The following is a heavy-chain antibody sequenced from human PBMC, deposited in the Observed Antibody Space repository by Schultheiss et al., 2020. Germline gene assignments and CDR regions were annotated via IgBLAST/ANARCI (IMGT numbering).Heavy chain of an antibody. D-gene: IGHD6-13*01. CDR1: GFTFSSYA. V-gene: IGHV3-23*01. J-gene: IGHJ4*02. CDR3: AKEGVAAASDY. CDR2: ISGSGGST. Sequence: GESLKISCAASGFTFSSYAMSWVRQAPGKGLEWVSAISGSGGSTYYADSVKGRFAISRDNSKNTLYLQMNSLRAEDTAVYYCAKEGVAAASDYWGQGTLVTVSS.